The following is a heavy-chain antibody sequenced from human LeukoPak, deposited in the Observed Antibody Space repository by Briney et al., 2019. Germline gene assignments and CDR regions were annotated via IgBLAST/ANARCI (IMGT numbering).Heavy chain of an antibody. V-gene: IGHV3-21*01. CDR3: ARRTTGTKWFDY. CDR1: GFTFSSYS. D-gene: IGHD1-1*01. CDR2: ISSSSSYI. J-gene: IGHJ4*02. Sequence: GGSLRLSCAASGFTFSSYSMNWVRQAPGKGLEWDSSISSSSSYIYYADSVKGRFTISRDNAKNSLYLQMNSLRAEDTAVYYCARRTTGTKWFDYWGQGTLVTVSS.